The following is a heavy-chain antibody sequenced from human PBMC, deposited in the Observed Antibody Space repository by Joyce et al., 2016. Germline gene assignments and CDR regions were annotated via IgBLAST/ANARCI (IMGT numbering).Heavy chain of an antibody. V-gene: IGHV3-23*01. CDR2: SSGSAGST. CDR3: AKFPGGGWAEYFQH. J-gene: IGHJ1*01. CDR1: GFTFSNYA. D-gene: IGHD6-19*01. Sequence: EVQLLESGGGLVQPGGSLRLSCAASGFTFSNYAMSWVRQAPGKGLEWVAASSGSAGSTDHADSVKGRFTIARDNSKNTLYLQMNSLRAEDTAVYYCAKFPGGGWAEYFQHWGQGTLVTVSS.